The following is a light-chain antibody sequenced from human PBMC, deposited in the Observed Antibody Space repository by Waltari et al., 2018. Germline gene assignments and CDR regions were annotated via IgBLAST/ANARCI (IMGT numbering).Light chain of an antibody. CDR3: AAWDVSLSARV. CDR1: TSY. Sequence: QSVLTQPPSASGTPGQRVTISCTGSTSYIYWYQQLPGTAPKLLIYRNSQRPSGVTDRFSGSKSGTSASLTISGRRSEDEADYYCAAWDVSLSARVFGGGTKLTVL. CDR2: RNS. V-gene: IGLV1-47*01. J-gene: IGLJ3*02.